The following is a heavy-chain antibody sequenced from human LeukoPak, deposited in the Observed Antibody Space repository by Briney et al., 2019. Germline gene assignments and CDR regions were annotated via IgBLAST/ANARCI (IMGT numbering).Heavy chain of an antibody. CDR3: AKDRGVAATLDY. V-gene: IGHV3-30*18. D-gene: IGHD1-26*01. Sequence: GGSLRLSCAASGFTFNSYGMHWVCQAPGKGLEWVAVISYDGSNKYYADSVKGRFTISRDNSKNTLYLQMNGLRDEDTAVYHCAKDRGVAATLDYWGQGTLVTVSS. J-gene: IGHJ4*02. CDR1: GFTFNSYG. CDR2: ISYDGSNK.